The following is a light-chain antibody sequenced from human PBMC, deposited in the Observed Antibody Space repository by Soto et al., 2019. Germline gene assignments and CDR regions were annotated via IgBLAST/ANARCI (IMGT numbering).Light chain of an antibody. CDR2: NAS. CDR3: QQYNNWPLT. V-gene: IGKV3D-15*01. Sequence: EIILTQSPVTLSLSPGEGATLSCRSSQSVTSNYLAWYQLQPGQPPRLPIYNASRRATGIPDRLRGSGSVTELTLTISSLQSEDFAVYYCQQYNNWPLTFGGGTKVDIK. J-gene: IGKJ4*01. CDR1: QSVTSN.